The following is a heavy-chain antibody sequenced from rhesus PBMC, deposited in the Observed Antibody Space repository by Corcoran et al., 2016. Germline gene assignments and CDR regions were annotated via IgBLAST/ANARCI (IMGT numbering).Heavy chain of an antibody. J-gene: IGHJ4*01. Sequence: QVQLQESGPGLVKPSQTLSLTCAIAGDSVSSNSAAWNWNRQWQSRGLEWLGNTYYRSKCYNVYAQTVLNRIPINPNTSKNQFSLQLTSVTPEDMAVYYCARAGVSAAGLDYWGQGVLVTVSS. CDR1: GDSVSSNSAA. CDR2: TYYRSKCYN. V-gene: IGHV6-1*01. D-gene: IGHD6S26*01. CDR3: ARAGVSAAGLDY.